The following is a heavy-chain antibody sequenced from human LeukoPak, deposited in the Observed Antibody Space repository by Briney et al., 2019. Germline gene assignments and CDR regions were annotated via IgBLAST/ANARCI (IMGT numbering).Heavy chain of an antibody. Sequence: ASVTVSCKASGYTFTSYGISWVRQAPGQGLEWMGWISAYNGNTNYAQKLQGRVTMTTDTSTSTAYMELRSLRSDDTAVYYCAREGAMVRGEYYYYYGMDVWGQGTTVTVSS. CDR2: ISAYNGNT. J-gene: IGHJ6*02. D-gene: IGHD3-10*01. CDR3: AREGAMVRGEYYYYYGMDV. CDR1: GYTFTSYG. V-gene: IGHV1-18*01.